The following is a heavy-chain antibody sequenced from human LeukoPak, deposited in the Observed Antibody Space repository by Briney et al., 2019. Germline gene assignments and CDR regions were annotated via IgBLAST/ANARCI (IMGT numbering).Heavy chain of an antibody. V-gene: IGHV1-69*01. J-gene: IGHJ5*02. CDR1: GGTFSSYA. D-gene: IGHD2-2*01. CDR2: IIPIFGTA. CDR3: ARERGGGNIVVVPAAISCWFDP. Sequence: SVKVSCKASGGTFSSYAISWVRQAPGQGLEWMGGIIPIFGTANCAQKFQGRVTITADESTSTAYMELSSLRSEDTAVYYCARERGGGNIVVVPAAISCWFDPWGQGTLVTVSS.